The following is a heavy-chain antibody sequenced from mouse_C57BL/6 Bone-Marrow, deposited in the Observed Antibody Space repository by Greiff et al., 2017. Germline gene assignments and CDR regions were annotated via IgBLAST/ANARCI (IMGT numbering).Heavy chain of an antibody. CDR1: GFTFSSYA. V-gene: IGHV5-9-1*02. CDR3: TRRGQLRLYYYAMDY. J-gene: IGHJ4*01. CDR2: ISSGGDYI. Sequence: EVQVVESGEGLVKPGGSLKLSCAASGFTFSSYAMSWVRQTPEKRLEWVAYISSGGDYIYYADPVKGRFTISRDNARNTLYLQMSSLKSEDTAMYYCTRRGQLRLYYYAMDYWGQGTSVTVSS. D-gene: IGHD3-2*02.